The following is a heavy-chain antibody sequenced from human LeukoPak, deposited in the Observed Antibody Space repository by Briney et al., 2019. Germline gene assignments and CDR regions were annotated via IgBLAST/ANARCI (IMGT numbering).Heavy chain of an antibody. Sequence: GGSLRLSCAVSGFTFSSYWMHWVRQAPGKGLVWVSHINSDGSNTRYADSVKGRFTISRGNAKNTLDLQMNSLRVEDTAMYYCAREPYDILTGEGDYFDYWGQGTLVTVSS. J-gene: IGHJ4*02. D-gene: IGHD3-9*01. CDR1: GFTFSSYW. V-gene: IGHV3-74*01. CDR2: INSDGSNT. CDR3: AREPYDILTGEGDYFDY.